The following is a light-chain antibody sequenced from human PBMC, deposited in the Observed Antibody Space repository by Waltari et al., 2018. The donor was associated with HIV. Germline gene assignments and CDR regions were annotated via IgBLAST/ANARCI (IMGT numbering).Light chain of an antibody. CDR1: SLRKCY. CDR2: AKD. V-gene: IGLV3-19*01. J-gene: IGLJ3*02. Sequence: SSELTQDPAVSVALGQTVRITCQGDSLRKCYASWYQQKPGQAPIVVISAKDNRPSGIPDRFSASSSGNTASLTIAGAQAEDEADYYCYSRDTSGNHRVFGGGTKLTVL. CDR3: YSRDTSGNHRV.